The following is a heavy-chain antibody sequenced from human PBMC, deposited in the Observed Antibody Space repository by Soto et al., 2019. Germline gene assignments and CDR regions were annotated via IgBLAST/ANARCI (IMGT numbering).Heavy chain of an antibody. Sequence: GSLRLSCVASGFTFRTYTMNWVRQAPGKGLEWVSGIRGFSPYTFYAESVKGRFTISRDNAKNSLYLQMNSLGVEDTAVYYCARDRGYDAHDYYYNAMDVWGQGTTVTV. D-gene: IGHD2-15*01. CDR1: GFTFRTYT. CDR2: IRGFSPYT. V-gene: IGHV3-21*01. J-gene: IGHJ6*02. CDR3: ARDRGYDAHDYYYNAMDV.